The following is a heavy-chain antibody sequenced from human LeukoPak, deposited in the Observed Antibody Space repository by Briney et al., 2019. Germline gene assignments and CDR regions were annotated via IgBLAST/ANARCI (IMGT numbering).Heavy chain of an antibody. CDR1: GFTFGDSA. D-gene: IGHD3-10*01. V-gene: IGHV3-30*01. CDR3: ARVVPYYYYYYMDV. CDR2: VRYDGTEK. Sequence: PGGSLRLSCTASGFTFGDSAMSWVRQAPGKGLQWVAFVRYDGTEKYYADSVKGRFTISKDTSKNTLYLQMNSLTVEDTAVYYCARVVPYYYYYYMDVWGKGTTVTVSS. J-gene: IGHJ6*03.